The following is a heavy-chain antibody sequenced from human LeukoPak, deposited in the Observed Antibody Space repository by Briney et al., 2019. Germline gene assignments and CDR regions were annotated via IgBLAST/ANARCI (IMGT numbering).Heavy chain of an antibody. V-gene: IGHV4-59*08. CDR3: ARHERGAENLDY. Sequence: SETLSLTCTVSGASISNYYWSWIRQPPGKGLECIGYVSYSGRTNHNPSLKSRVTISADTSKNQFSLKLTSVTAADTAVYYCARHERGAENLDYCGQGTLVAVSS. CDR2: VSYSGRT. D-gene: IGHD1-1*01. CDR1: GASISNYY. J-gene: IGHJ4*02.